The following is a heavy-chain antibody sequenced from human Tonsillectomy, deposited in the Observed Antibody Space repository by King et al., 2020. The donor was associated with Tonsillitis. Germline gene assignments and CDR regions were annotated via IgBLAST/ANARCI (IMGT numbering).Heavy chain of an antibody. J-gene: IGHJ6*02. D-gene: IGHD3-10*01. V-gene: IGHV3-9*01. CDR2: ISWNGGSI. CDR1: GFSFADYA. Sequence: QLVQSGGGLVQPGKSLRLSCAASGFSFADYAMHWVRQAPGKGLEWVSAISWNGGSIGYADSVKGRFTISRDNAKNSLYLQMNSLRAEDTALYYCAKVMVRGVNTYYYYGLDVWGQGTTVTVSS. CDR3: AKVMVRGVNTYYYYGLDV.